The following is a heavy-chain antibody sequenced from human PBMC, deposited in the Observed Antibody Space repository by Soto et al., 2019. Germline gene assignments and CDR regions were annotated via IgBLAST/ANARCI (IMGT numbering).Heavy chain of an antibody. Sequence: ASVKVSCKASGYTFTSYYIHWVRQAPGQGLQWMGLINPSGGSTRYTQNFQGRVTVTRDTSTSTVYMELSSLRSEDTAVYYCARDALIAAAGTTYYYYGVDVWDQGTKVTVS. V-gene: IGHV1-46*01. J-gene: IGHJ6*02. CDR1: GYTFTSYY. D-gene: IGHD6-13*01. CDR3: ARDALIAAAGTTYYYYGVDV. CDR2: INPSGGST.